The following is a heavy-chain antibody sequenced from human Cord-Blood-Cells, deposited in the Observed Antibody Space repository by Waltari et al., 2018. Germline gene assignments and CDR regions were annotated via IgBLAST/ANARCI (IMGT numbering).Heavy chain of an antibody. CDR1: GGSFSGYY. CDR2: INHSGGT. V-gene: IGHV4-34*01. D-gene: IGHD6-19*01. Sequence: QVQLQQWGAGLLKPSETLSLTCAVYGGSFSGYYWSWIRQPPGKGLGWIGEINHSGGTNSNPSLKSRVTISVDTSKNQFSLKLSSVTAADTAVYYCARGLWQWLAIDYWGQGTLVTVSS. J-gene: IGHJ4*02. CDR3: ARGLWQWLAIDY.